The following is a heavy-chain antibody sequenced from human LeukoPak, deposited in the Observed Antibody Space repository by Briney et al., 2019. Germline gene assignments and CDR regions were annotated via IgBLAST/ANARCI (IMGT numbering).Heavy chain of an antibody. J-gene: IGHJ4*02. V-gene: IGHV4-34*01. CDR1: GGSFSGYY. Sequence: SETLSLTCAVYGGSFSGYYWSWIRRPPGKGLEWIGEINHSGSTNYNPSLKSRVTISVDTSKNQFSLKLSSVTAADTAVYYCARGRRSLPVHWGQGTLVTVSS. CDR2: INHSGST. CDR3: ARGRRSLPVH. D-gene: IGHD6-13*01.